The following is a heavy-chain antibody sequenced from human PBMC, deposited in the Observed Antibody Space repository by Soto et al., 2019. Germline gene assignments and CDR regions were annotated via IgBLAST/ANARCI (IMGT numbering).Heavy chain of an antibody. CDR2: IDNSGRT. CDR3: ARGGQDFWSGPFDY. V-gene: IGHV4-4*07. D-gene: IGHD3-3*01. Sequence: SEPLSFTCTVSGGSISNYFCNWIRQPAGKGLEWIGRIDNSGRTNYNPSLKSRITMSADTSRNQFPLKLNSVTAADTAVYYCARGGQDFWSGPFDYWGQGALVTVSS. CDR1: GGSISNYF. J-gene: IGHJ4*02.